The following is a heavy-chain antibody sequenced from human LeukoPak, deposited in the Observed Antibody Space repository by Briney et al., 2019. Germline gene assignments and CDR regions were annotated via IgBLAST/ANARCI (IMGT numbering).Heavy chain of an antibody. Sequence: GGSLRLSCAASGFTVSSNYMSWVRQAPGKGLEWVSVIYSGGSTYYADSVKGRFTISRDNSKNTLYLQMNSLRAEDTAVYYCARLSGSNRSYFDYWGQGTLVTVSS. CDR3: ARLSGSNRSYFDY. CDR2: IYSGGST. CDR1: GFTVSSNY. J-gene: IGHJ4*02. V-gene: IGHV3-53*01. D-gene: IGHD1-26*01.